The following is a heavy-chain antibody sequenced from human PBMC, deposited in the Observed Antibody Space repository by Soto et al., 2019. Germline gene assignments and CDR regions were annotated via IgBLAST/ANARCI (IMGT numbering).Heavy chain of an antibody. CDR3: ADLLNVDTAMVGY. CDR2: ISGSGGST. D-gene: IGHD5-18*01. V-gene: IGHV3-23*01. CDR1: GFTFSSYA. J-gene: IGHJ4*02. Sequence: VGSLRFSCAASGFTFSSYAMSWVRQAPGKGLEWVSAISGSGGSTYYADSVKGRFTISRDNSKNTLYLQMNSLRAEDTAVYYCADLLNVDTAMVGYWGQGTLVTVSS.